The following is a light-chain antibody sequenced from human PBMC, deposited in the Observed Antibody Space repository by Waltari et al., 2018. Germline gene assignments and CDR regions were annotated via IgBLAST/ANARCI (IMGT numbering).Light chain of an antibody. J-gene: IGKJ1*01. CDR2: KAS. V-gene: IGKV1-5*03. CDR3: QQCNTYS. Sequence: DIQMTQSPSTLSASIGDRVTIPCRASQSINSWLAWYQQKPGKAPKLLIYKASTLESGVPSRFSGSGSGTEFTLTISGLQPDDFATYYCQQCNTYSFGQGTKVEIK. CDR1: QSINSW.